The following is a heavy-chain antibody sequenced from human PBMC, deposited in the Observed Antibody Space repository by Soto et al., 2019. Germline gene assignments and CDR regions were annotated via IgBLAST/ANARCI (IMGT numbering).Heavy chain of an antibody. Sequence: GGSLRLSCAASGFNFNSYTINWVRQAPGKRLEWLSSISSSGYIFSTDSVRGRFTTSRDNSKNMLYMQMNSLRAEDTAVYYCAKEVDDYYDSSHNLDSWGQGTLVTVSS. J-gene: IGHJ4*02. CDR2: ISSSGYI. V-gene: IGHV3-21*04. CDR1: GFNFNSYT. CDR3: AKEVDDYYDSSHNLDS. D-gene: IGHD3-22*01.